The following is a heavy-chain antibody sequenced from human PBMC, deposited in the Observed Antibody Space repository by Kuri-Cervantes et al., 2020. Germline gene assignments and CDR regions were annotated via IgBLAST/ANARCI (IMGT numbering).Heavy chain of an antibody. J-gene: IGHJ4*02. D-gene: IGHD4-23*01. V-gene: IGHV1-18*04. CDR3: ARDPDYGGNSGVDY. CDR2: ISAYNGNT. Sequence: ASVKVSCKASGYTFTYRYLHWVRQAPGQGLEWMGWISAYNGNTNYAQKLQGRVTMTTDTSTSTAYMELRSLRSDDTAVYYCARDPDYGGNSGVDYWGQGTLVTVSS. CDR1: GYTFTYRY.